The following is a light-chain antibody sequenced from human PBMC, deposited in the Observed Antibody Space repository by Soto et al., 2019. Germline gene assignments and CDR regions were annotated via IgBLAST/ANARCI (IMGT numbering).Light chain of an antibody. Sequence: EIVLTQSPATLSLSPGERATLSCRASQSVSSYLAWYQQKPGQAPRLLTYDASNRATGIPARFSGSGSGTDFTLTISSLEPEDFAVYYCQQRSNWPLLTFGPGTKVDIK. V-gene: IGKV3-11*01. CDR2: DAS. CDR3: QQRSNWPLLT. CDR1: QSVSSY. J-gene: IGKJ3*01.